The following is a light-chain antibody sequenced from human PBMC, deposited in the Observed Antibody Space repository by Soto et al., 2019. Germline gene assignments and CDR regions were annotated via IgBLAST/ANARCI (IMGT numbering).Light chain of an antibody. CDR2: EVN. Sequence: QSVLTQPASVPGSPGQSITISCTGTSSDVGGYRYVSWYLQHPGKAPKLMIYEVNNRPSGVSNRFSGSKSGNTASLTISGLQAEDEADYYCSSYSSSTTLVVFGGGTKLTVL. CDR3: SSYSSSTTLVV. J-gene: IGLJ2*01. CDR1: SSDVGGYRY. V-gene: IGLV2-14*01.